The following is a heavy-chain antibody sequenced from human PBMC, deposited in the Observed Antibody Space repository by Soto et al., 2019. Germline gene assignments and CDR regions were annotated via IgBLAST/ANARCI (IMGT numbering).Heavy chain of an antibody. J-gene: IGHJ3*02. CDR3: VKDGQTSIFGLVYEGVVI. V-gene: IGHV3-9*01. Sequence: EVQLVESGGDLVQPGRSLRLSCAASGFIFNDYPMHWVRQVPGKGLEWVSGISWNSGILGYADSVRGRFSISRDNAKKSLYLQMNGLRAEDTALYFCVKDGQTSIFGLVYEGVVIWGRGTKVTVSS. CDR1: GFIFNDYP. D-gene: IGHD3-3*01. CDR2: ISWNSGIL.